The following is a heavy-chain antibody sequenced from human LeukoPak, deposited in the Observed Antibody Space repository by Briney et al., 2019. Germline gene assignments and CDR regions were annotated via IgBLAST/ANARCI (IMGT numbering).Heavy chain of an antibody. D-gene: IGHD2-15*01. J-gene: IGHJ6*03. CDR2: IRYDGSNK. V-gene: IGHV3-30*02. CDR1: GFTFSSYG. CDR3: AKNGDRGAYCSGGTCYPYYYYYMDV. Sequence: GGSLRLSCAASGFTFSSYGMHWVRQAPGKGLEWVAFIRYDGSNKYYADSVRGRFTISRDNSRNTLYLQMNSLRAEDTAIYYCAKNGDRGAYCSGGTCYPYYYYYMDVWGKGTTVTISS.